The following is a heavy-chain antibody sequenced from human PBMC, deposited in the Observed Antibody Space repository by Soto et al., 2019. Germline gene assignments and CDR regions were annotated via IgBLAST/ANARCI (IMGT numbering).Heavy chain of an antibody. CDR3: ATLSSGIGGSIDN. CDR1: GFTFSDYY. CDR2: ISSSSSFT. D-gene: IGHD3-16*01. J-gene: IGHJ4*02. V-gene: IGHV3-11*06. Sequence: VQLVESGGGLVKPGGSLRLSCAASGFTFSDYYMSWTRQAPGKGLEWVSYISSSSSFTNYADSVKGRFTISRDNAKNSLYLQMNSLRAEDTAVYYCATLSSGIGGSIDNWGQGTLVTVSS.